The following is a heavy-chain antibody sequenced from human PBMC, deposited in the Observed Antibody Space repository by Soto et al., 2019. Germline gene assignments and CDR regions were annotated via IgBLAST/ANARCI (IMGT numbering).Heavy chain of an antibody. CDR1: GFTFSSYA. J-gene: IGHJ6*02. CDR3: ARARRGAPYYYTMDL. V-gene: IGHV3-23*01. Sequence: PGGSLRLSCIASGFTFSSYAMTWVRQAPGEGLEWVSDISGSGGITYYADSVKGRFTISRDNSKNTLNLQMNSLRADDTAVYYCARARRGAPYYYTMDLWGQGTTVTVSS. D-gene: IGHD3-10*01. CDR2: ISGSGGIT.